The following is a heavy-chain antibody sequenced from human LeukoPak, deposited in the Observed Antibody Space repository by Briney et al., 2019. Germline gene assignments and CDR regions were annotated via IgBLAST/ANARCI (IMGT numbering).Heavy chain of an antibody. CDR2: ISAYNGNT. CDR1: GYTFTSYV. V-gene: IGHV1-18*01. Sequence: ASVKVSCKASGYTFTSYVISWMRQAPGQGLEWMGWISAYNGNTNYAQKLQGRVTMTTDTSTSTAYMELRSLRSDDTAVYYCARDGWLYGDIRPIYFDYWGQGTLVTVSS. CDR3: ARDGWLYGDIRPIYFDY. J-gene: IGHJ4*02. D-gene: IGHD4-17*01.